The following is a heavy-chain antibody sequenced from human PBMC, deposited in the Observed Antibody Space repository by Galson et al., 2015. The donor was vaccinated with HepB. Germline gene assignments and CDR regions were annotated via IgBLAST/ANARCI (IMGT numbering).Heavy chain of an antibody. CDR1: RFTFSTYS. CDR2: ISSSSSTI. J-gene: IGHJ4*02. V-gene: IGHV3-48*01. CDR3: ATTIFGVVPLGF. D-gene: IGHD3-3*01. Sequence: LRLSCAASRFTFSTYSMNWVRQAPGKGLEWVSYISSSSSTIYYADSVKGRFTISRDNAKNSLYLQMNSLRVEDTAVYYCATTIFGVVPLGFWGQGTLVTVSS.